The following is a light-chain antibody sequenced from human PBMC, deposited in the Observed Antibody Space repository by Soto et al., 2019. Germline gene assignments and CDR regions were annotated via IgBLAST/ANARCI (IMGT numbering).Light chain of an antibody. J-gene: IGLJ1*01. V-gene: IGLV2-23*02. CDR2: EVS. CDR3: CSYARGNTFV. CDR1: SSDVGDYNL. Sequence: QSALTQPASVSGSPGQSITISCTGTSSDVGDYNLVSWYQQHPDKAPKVMIHEVSKRPSGVSGRFSGSKSGNTASLTISGLQAEDEAGYYCCSYARGNTFVFGTGTKLTVL.